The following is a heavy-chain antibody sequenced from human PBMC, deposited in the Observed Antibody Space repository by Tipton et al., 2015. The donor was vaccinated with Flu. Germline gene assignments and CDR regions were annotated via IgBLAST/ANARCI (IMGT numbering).Heavy chain of an antibody. Sequence: GSLRLSCAASGFSFSSYWMNWVRQAPGKGLEWVAKIKQDGSEKYYVDSVKGRFTISRDNAKNSLYLQMNSLRAEDTAVYICARSSYSSSWFFDYWGQGTLVTVSS. J-gene: IGHJ4*02. D-gene: IGHD6-13*01. CDR1: GFSFSSYW. CDR3: ARSSYSSSWFFDY. V-gene: IGHV3-7*01. CDR2: IKQDGSEK.